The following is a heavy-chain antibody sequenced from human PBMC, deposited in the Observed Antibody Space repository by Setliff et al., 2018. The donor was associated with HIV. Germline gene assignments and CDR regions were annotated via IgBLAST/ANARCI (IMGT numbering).Heavy chain of an antibody. CDR3: ARFGVFVGTFDY. J-gene: IGHJ4*02. Sequence: LSLTCTVSGGSISSGGYYWSWIRQHPGKGLEWIGYIYYSGSTYYNPSLKSRVTISVDTSKNQFSLKLSSVTAADTAVYYCARFGVFVGTFDYWGQGTRVTVSS. D-gene: IGHD3-16*01. CDR2: IYYSGST. V-gene: IGHV4-31*03. CDR1: GGSISSGGYY.